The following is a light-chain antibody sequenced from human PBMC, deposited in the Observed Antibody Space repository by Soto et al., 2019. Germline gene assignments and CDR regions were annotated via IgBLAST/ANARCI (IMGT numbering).Light chain of an antibody. CDR3: HCHQFDGSRVYS. Sequence: EIVLTQSPVTLSLSPGERATLSCTASQSVTSTYLAWYQQKPGQSPRLIIYGGSTRARDFPDWFSGGGSGTDFTLIVSRVEPDDSAVYYCHCHQFDGSRVYSFGQGTKLEI. V-gene: IGKV3-20*01. CDR1: QSVTSTY. CDR2: GGS. J-gene: IGKJ2*03.